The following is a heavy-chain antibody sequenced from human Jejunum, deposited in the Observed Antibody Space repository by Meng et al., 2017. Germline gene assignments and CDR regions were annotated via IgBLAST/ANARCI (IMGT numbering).Heavy chain of an antibody. CDR2: MSYSGGT. CDR3: AGSIEVPGKRPTDFDC. V-gene: IGHV4-59*01. D-gene: IGHD6-19*01. Sequence: SETLSLTCTVSGVSISSYSWNWIRQSPGKGLEWIAYMSYSGGTNYNPSLKSRVTISVDTSTNQFSLKLNSVTAADTAIYYCAGSIEVPGKRPTDFDCWGQGILVTVSS. J-gene: IGHJ4*02. CDR1: GVSISSYS.